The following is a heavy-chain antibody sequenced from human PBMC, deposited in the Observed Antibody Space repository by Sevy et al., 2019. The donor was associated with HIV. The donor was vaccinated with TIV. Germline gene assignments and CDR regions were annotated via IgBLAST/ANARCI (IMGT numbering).Heavy chain of an antibody. CDR1: GFTFSSYW. Sequence: GGSLRLSCAASGFTFSSYWVTWVRQAPGKRPEWVADIKPSGSEKKYVNSVKGRFTVSRDNAKNILYLQMNSLRVEDTAVYYCRTWVQQLLRDYWGQGTLVTVSS. CDR2: IKPSGSEK. V-gene: IGHV3-7*01. CDR3: RTWVQQLLRDY. J-gene: IGHJ4*02. D-gene: IGHD5-18*01.